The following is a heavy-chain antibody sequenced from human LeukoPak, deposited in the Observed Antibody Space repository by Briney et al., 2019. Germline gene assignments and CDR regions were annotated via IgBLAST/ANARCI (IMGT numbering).Heavy chain of an antibody. CDR2: ISEGGDLI. V-gene: IGHV3-48*03. D-gene: IGHD1/OR15-1a*01. CDR1: GFTFSSHE. Sequence: PGGSLRLSCAASGFTFSSHEMNWVRKAPGKGLEWVSYISEGGDLIYYAEFVKGRFTVSRGNAKNVLFLQMSGLRVEDTAVYYCARDSGSGTSGNEFDYWGQGTLVSVSS. J-gene: IGHJ4*02. CDR3: ARDSGSGTSGNEFDY.